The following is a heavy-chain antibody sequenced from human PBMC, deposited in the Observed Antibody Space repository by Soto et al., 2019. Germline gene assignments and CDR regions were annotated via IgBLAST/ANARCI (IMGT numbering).Heavy chain of an antibody. CDR3: TRGPRPISTGTGAY. Sequence: EVQLVESGGGPVRPGGSLKLPCAASGFNFITYSLSWVRQAPGRGLDWVASISSSAVYLDYADSVKGRFTISRDNANNALYLQMNNLRAEDAGLYYCTRGPRPISTGTGAYWGQGTQVTVSS. V-gene: IGHV3-21*01. J-gene: IGHJ4*02. D-gene: IGHD3-10*01. CDR1: GFNFITYS. CDR2: ISSSAVYL.